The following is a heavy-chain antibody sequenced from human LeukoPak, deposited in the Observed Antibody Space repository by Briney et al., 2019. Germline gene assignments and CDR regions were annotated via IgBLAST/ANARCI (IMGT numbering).Heavy chain of an antibody. J-gene: IGHJ4*02. V-gene: IGHV1-46*01. D-gene: IGHD3-16*01. CDR3: ARDEEGGAFDY. Sequence: GASVKVSCKASGYTFTSYYLHWVRQAPGQGLEWMGLIDPSGRHTSYAEKFQGRVTVTRDTSTSTVYMELSSLRSEDTAIYYCARDEEGGAFDYWGQGTLVTVSS. CDR2: IDPSGRHT. CDR1: GYTFTSYY.